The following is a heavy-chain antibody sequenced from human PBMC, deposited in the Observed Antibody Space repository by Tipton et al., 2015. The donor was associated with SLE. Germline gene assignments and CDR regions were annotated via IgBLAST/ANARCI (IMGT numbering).Heavy chain of an antibody. V-gene: IGHV3-7*01. Sequence: SLRLSCAASGFTLTSYTLHWVRQAPGKGLECVATIKRDGSEAYYVDSVEGRFTISRDNAKNSLYLQMNSLRAEDTAVYYCARDSRLFAYWGQGTLVTVSS. CDR2: IKRDGSEA. D-gene: IGHD6-19*01. CDR1: GFTLTSYT. J-gene: IGHJ4*02. CDR3: ARDSRLFAY.